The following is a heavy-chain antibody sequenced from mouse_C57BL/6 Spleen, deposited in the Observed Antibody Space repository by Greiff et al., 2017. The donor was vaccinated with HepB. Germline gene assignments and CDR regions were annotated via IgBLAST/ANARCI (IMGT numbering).Heavy chain of an antibody. D-gene: IGHD4-1*01. Sequence: EVQRVESGGDLVKPGGSLKLSCAASGFTFSSYGMSWVRQTPDKRLEWVATISSGGSYTYYPDSVKGRFTISRDNAKNTLYLQMSSLKSEDTAMYYCARQTGTRYYFDYWGQGTTLTVSS. V-gene: IGHV5-6*01. CDR1: GFTFSSYG. CDR2: ISSGGSYT. CDR3: ARQTGTRYYFDY. J-gene: IGHJ2*01.